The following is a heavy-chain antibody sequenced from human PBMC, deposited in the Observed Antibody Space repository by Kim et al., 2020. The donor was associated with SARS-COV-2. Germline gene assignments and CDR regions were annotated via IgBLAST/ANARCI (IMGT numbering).Heavy chain of an antibody. V-gene: IGHV4-34*01. J-gene: IGHJ1*01. Sequence: SETLSLTCAVYGGSFSGYYWSWIRQPPGKGLEWIGEINHSGSTNYNPSLKSRVTISVDTSKNQFSLKLSSVTAADTAVHYCARTGYSSSWYVYWGQGTLVTVSS. CDR1: GGSFSGYY. D-gene: IGHD6-13*01. CDR3: ARTGYSSSWYVY. CDR2: INHSGST.